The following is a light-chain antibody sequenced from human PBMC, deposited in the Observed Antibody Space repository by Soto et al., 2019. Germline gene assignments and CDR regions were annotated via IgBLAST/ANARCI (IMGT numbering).Light chain of an antibody. CDR3: QQFDNLPLT. V-gene: IGKV1-33*01. CDR1: QDIKKS. Sequence: DIQMTQSPSSLSASVGDRVTITCQASQDIKKSLNWYQQRPGKAPKVLIYDTSKLQTGVPSRFSGSGSGTEFILTISSLQPEDIATYYCQQFDNLPLTFGGGTKVEIK. J-gene: IGKJ4*01. CDR2: DTS.